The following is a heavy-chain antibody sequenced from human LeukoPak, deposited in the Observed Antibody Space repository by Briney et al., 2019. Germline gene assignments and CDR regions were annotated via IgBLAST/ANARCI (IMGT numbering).Heavy chain of an antibody. CDR3: ARDQGWELLKGDNWFDP. CDR2: IYYSGST. V-gene: IGHV4-39*07. CDR1: GGSISSSSYY. Sequence: SETLSLTCTVSGGSISSSSYYWGWIRQPPGKGLEWIGSIYYSGSTYYNPSLKSRVTISVDTSKNQFSLKLSSVTAADTAVYYCARDQGWELLKGDNWFDPWGQGTLVTVSS. J-gene: IGHJ5*02. D-gene: IGHD1-26*01.